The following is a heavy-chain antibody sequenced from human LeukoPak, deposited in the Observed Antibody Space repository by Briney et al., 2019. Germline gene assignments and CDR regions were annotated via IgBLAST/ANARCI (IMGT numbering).Heavy chain of an antibody. CDR1: GFTFSSYA. V-gene: IGHV3-23*01. J-gene: IGHJ4*02. CDR3: TKGDTVMIRGIFDY. CDR2: ISGSGGAT. Sequence: GGSLRLSCAASGFTFSSYAMSWVRQAPGKGLEWVSSISGSGGATYYADSVKGRFTISRDNSKNTLDLQMNSLRAEDTAIYYCTKGDTVMIRGIFDYWGQGILVTVSS. D-gene: IGHD5-18*01.